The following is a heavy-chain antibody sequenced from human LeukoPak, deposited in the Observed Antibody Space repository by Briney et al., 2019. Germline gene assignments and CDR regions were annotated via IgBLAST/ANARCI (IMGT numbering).Heavy chain of an antibody. Sequence: SVQVSCKASGYTFISYLIHWVRQAPGQGLEWMGRVNPNDGSTIYAQRFQGRVTMTRDTSTNTVYLDLTSLRSDDTAVYYCAKEREGTYYFDYWGQGTLVTVSS. D-gene: IGHD1-26*01. V-gene: IGHV1-46*01. J-gene: IGHJ4*02. CDR3: AKEREGTYYFDY. CDR1: GYTFISYL. CDR2: VNPNDGST.